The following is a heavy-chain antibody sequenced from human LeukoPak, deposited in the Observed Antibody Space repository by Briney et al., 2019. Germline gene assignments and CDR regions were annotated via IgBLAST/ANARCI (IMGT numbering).Heavy chain of an antibody. V-gene: IGHV4-34*01. CDR1: GGSFSGYY. CDR3: ARWTKAEYYFDY. J-gene: IGHJ4*02. CDR2: INHSGST. Sequence: SETLSLTCAVYGGSFSGYYWSWIRQPPGKGLEWIGEINHSGSTNYNPSLKSRVTMSVDTSKNQFSLKLSSVTAADTAVYYCARWTKAEYYFDYWGQGTLVTVSS. D-gene: IGHD3/OR15-3a*01.